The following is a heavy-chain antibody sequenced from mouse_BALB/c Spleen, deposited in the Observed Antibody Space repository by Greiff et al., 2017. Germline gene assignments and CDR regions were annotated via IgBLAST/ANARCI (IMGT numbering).Heavy chain of an antibody. V-gene: IGHV1S29*02. Sequence: EVQLQQSGPELVKPGASVKISCKASGYSFTDYNMHWVKQSHGKSLEWIGYINPYNGGTSYNQKFKGKATLTVDTSSSTAYMQLRSLTSEDSAVYYCARESYRYDFAYWGQGTLVTVSA. J-gene: IGHJ3*01. D-gene: IGHD2-14*01. CDR1: GYSFTDYN. CDR3: ARESYRYDFAY. CDR2: INPYNGGT.